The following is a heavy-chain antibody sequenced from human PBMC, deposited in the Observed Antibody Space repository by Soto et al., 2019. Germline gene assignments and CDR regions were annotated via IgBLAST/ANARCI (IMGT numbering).Heavy chain of an antibody. CDR2: IIPIFGTA. CDR3: ARDVREYFDILTGYPHNRFDP. CDR1: GGTFSSYA. Sequence: SVKVSCKASGGTFSSYAISWVRQAPGQGLEWMGGIIPIFGTANYAQKFQGRVTITADESTSTAYMELSSLRSEDTAVYYCARDVREYFDILTGYPHNRFDPWGQGTLVPGSS. D-gene: IGHD3-9*01. J-gene: IGHJ5*02. V-gene: IGHV1-69*13.